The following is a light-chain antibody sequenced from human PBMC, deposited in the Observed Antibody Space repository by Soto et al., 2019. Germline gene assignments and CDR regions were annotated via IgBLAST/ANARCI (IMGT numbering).Light chain of an antibody. CDR2: GAY. V-gene: IGKV3-20*01. CDR1: QSVNNNH. J-gene: IGKJ1*01. CDR3: QLSGSWT. Sequence: ETVLTQSPGTLSLSPGERATLSCRASQSVNNNHFAWYQHKSGHAPRLLVFGAYIRAAGIPDRFSGSGSGTDFTLTTDRLEPEDSAVYYCQLSGSWTFGQGTKVDIK.